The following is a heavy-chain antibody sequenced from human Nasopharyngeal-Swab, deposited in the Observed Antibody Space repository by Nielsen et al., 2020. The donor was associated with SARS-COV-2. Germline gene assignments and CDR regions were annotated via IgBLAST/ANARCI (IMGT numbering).Heavy chain of an antibody. CDR3: ARHVPAILWFGVQSYYGMDV. Sequence: SETLSLTCTVSGGSISSSSYYWGWIRQPPGKGLEWIGSIYYSGSTYYNPSLKSRVTISVDTSKNQFSLKLSSVTAADTAAYYCARHVPAILWFGVQSYYGMDVWGQGTTVTVSS. CDR2: IYYSGST. CDR1: GGSISSSSYY. D-gene: IGHD3-10*01. V-gene: IGHV4-39*01. J-gene: IGHJ6*02.